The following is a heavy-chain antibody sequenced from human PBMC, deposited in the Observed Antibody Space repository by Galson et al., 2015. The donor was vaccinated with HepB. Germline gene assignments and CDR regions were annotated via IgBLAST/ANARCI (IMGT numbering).Heavy chain of an antibody. D-gene: IGHD3-9*01. CDR2: ISSSSSYI. Sequence: SLRLSCAASGFTFSSYSMNWVRQAPGKGLEWVSSISSSSSYIYYADSVKGRFTISRDNAKNSLYLQMNSLRAEDTAVYYCARDSLGGIPLRYFDWLPMDVWGQGTTVTVSS. CDR1: GFTFSSYS. CDR3: ARDSLGGIPLRYFDWLPMDV. J-gene: IGHJ6*02. V-gene: IGHV3-21*01.